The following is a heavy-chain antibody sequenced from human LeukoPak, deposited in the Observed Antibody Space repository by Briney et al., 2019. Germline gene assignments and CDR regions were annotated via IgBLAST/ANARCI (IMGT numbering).Heavy chain of an antibody. Sequence: GGSLRLSCAASGFTFSNYAMSWVRQAPGKGLEWVSVIYSGGSTYYADSVKGRFTISRDNSKNTLYLQMNSLRAEVTAVSYCARLLYYYDSSGYYNWFDHWGQGTLVTVSS. CDR1: GFTFSNYA. V-gene: IGHV3-53*01. CDR2: IYSGGST. D-gene: IGHD3-22*01. CDR3: ARLLYYYDSSGYYNWFDH. J-gene: IGHJ5*02.